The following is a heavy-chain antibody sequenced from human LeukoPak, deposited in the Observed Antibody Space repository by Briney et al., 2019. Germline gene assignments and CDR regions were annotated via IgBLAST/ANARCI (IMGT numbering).Heavy chain of an antibody. D-gene: IGHD3-3*01. Sequence: SVKVSCKASGGTFSSYAISWVRQAPGQGLEWMGGIIPIFGTANYAQKFQGRVTITTDESTSTAYMELSSLRSKDTAVYYCARVQSFFEYYFDYWGQGTLVTVSS. V-gene: IGHV1-69*05. CDR1: GGTFSSYA. CDR2: IIPIFGTA. J-gene: IGHJ4*02. CDR3: ARVQSFFEYYFDY.